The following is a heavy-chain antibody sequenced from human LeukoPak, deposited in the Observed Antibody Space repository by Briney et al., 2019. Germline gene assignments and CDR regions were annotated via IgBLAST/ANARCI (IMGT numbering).Heavy chain of an antibody. CDR3: AREIAAAGRGFDY. J-gene: IGHJ4*02. CDR1: GFTFSSYS. Sequence: PGGSLRLSCAASGFTFSSYSMNWVRQAPGKGLEWVAVISYDGSNKYYADSVKGRFTISRDNSKNTLYLQMNSLRAEDTAVYYCAREIAAAGRGFDYWGQGTLVTVSS. D-gene: IGHD6-13*01. V-gene: IGHV3-30*03. CDR2: ISYDGSNK.